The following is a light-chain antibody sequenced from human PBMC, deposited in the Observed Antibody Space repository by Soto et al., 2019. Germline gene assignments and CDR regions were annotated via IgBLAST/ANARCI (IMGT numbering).Light chain of an antibody. V-gene: IGKV3-20*01. Sequence: IVLTQSPGTLSLSPGERATLSCRASQSVRSSYLAWYQQKPGQAPRLLIYGASSRATGIPDRFSGSGSGTDFTLTISRLEPEDFAVYYCQQYGSSPVTFGQGTKVEIK. J-gene: IGKJ1*01. CDR1: QSVRSSY. CDR2: GAS. CDR3: QQYGSSPVT.